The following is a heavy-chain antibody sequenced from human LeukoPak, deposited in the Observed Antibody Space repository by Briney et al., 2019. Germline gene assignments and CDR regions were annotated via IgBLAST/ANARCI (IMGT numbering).Heavy chain of an antibody. CDR2: ISYDGSNK. D-gene: IGHD3-3*01. CDR3: AREILSQFDP. CDR1: GFTFSSYA. J-gene: IGHJ5*02. V-gene: IGHV3-30-3*01. Sequence: PGGSLRLSCAASGFTFSSYAMHWARQALGKGLEWVAVISYDGSNKYYADSVKGRFTISRDNSKNTLYLQMNSLRAEDTAVYYCAREILSQFDPWGQGTLVTVSS.